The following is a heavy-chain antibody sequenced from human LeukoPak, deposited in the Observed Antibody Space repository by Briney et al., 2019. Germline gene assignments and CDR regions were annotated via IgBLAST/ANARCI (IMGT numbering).Heavy chain of an antibody. J-gene: IGHJ4*02. CDR3: ARNGYSYGSLDYFDY. V-gene: IGHV3-74*01. D-gene: IGHD5-18*01. CDR1: GFTFSSFW. Sequence: GGSLRLSCAASGFTFSSFWMHWVRQAPGKGLVWVSRIRSDGTSKTYADSVKGRFTISRDNAENALYLQMNSLSAEDTAVYYCARNGYSYGSLDYFDYWGQGTLVTVSS. CDR2: IRSDGTSK.